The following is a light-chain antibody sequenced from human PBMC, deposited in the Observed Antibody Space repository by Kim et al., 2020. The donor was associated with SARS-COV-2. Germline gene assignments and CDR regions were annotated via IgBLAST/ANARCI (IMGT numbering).Light chain of an antibody. J-gene: IGLJ3*02. V-gene: IGLV1-44*01. Sequence: ELTQPPSVSGTPGQRVTISCSGSSSNIGSNTVHWYQQLPGTAPKLLIYSNNQRPSGVPDRFSGSKSGTSASLAISGLQSEDEADYYCATWDGSLNGWVFGGGTQLTVL. CDR3: ATWDGSLNGWV. CDR2: SNN. CDR1: SSNIGSNT.